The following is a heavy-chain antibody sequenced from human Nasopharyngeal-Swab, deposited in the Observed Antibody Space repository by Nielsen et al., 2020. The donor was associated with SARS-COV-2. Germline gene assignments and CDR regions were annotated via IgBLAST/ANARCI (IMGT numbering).Heavy chain of an antibody. CDR3: ARVSRYFDWVPFDP. D-gene: IGHD3-9*01. CDR1: GGSVSSGSYY. Sequence: SETLSLTCTVSGGSVSSGSYYWSWIRQPPGKGLEWIGYIYYSGSTNYNPSLKSRVTISVDTSKNQFSLKLSSVTAADTAVYYCARVSRYFDWVPFDPWGQGTLVTVSS. CDR2: IYYSGST. J-gene: IGHJ5*02. V-gene: IGHV4-61*01.